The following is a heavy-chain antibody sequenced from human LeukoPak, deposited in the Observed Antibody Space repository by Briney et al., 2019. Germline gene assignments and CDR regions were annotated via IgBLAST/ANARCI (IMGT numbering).Heavy chain of an antibody. D-gene: IGHD1-26*01. CDR3: ARDHSGSYFFPRGGAFDI. V-gene: IGHV3-21*06. Sequence: PGGSLRLSCAVSGITFSSYTMNWVRQAPGKGLEWVSSVSSTSLEIFYADSVRGRFTISRDNAKNSLYLQMNSLRADDSGVYYCARDHSGSYFFPRGGAFDIWGQGTMVTVSS. J-gene: IGHJ3*02. CDR2: VSSTSLEI. CDR1: GITFSSYT.